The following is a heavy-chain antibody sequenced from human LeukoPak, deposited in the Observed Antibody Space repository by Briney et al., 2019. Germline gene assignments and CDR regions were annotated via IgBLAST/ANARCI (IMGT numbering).Heavy chain of an antibody. J-gene: IGHJ3*02. CDR2: INHSGST. CDR3: ARHIPCYSCGVAFDI. V-gene: IGHV4-34*01. Sequence: PSETLSLTCAVYGGSFSGYYWSWIRQPPGKGLEWIGEINHSGSTNYNPSLKSRVTISVDTSKNQFSLKLSSVTAADTAVYYCARHIPCYSCGVAFDIWGQGTMVTVSS. CDR1: GGSFSGYY. D-gene: IGHD2-21*01.